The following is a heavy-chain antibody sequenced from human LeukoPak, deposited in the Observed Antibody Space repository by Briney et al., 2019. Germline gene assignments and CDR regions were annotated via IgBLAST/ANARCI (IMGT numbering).Heavy chain of an antibody. Sequence: GGSLRLSCAASGFTFSSYAIRWVRQAPGTGLEWVSSIPGSGGATYYADSVRGRFSISRDSSKNTVYLQMNSLRDEDTAVYYCARARPWDSSRSYYFGMDVWGHGTTVTVSS. CDR2: IPGSGGAT. V-gene: IGHV3-23*01. J-gene: IGHJ6*02. D-gene: IGHD3-22*01. CDR3: ARARPWDSSRSYYFGMDV. CDR1: GFTFSSYA.